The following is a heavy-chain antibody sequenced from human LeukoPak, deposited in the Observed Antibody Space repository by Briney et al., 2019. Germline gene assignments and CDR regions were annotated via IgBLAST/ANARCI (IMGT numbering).Heavy chain of an antibody. CDR2: ISAYNGNT. J-gene: IGHJ4*02. CDR1: GYTFTSYG. D-gene: IGHD3-10*01. V-gene: IGHV1-18*01. Sequence: ASVKVSCKAFGYTFTSYGISWVRQAPGQGLGWMGWISAYNGNTNYAQKLQGRVTMTTDTSKTTAYMELRSLRSDDTAVYYCAREENYYGSGSYYYWGQGTLVTVSS. CDR3: AREENYYGSGSYYY.